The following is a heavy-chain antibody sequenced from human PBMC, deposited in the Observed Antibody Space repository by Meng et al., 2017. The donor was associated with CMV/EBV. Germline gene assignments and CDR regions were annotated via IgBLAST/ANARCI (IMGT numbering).Heavy chain of an antibody. V-gene: IGHV4-34*10. D-gene: IGHD4-17*01. CDR3: ARGPEVDYGDYVGLDY. Sequence: QESGPGLGKRSETLSPPCAADGGSFSGYYWSWIRQPPGKGLEWIGEINHSGSTNYNPSLKSRVTISVDTSKNQFSLKLSSVTAADTAVYYCARGPEVDYGDYVGLDYWGQGTLVTVSS. J-gene: IGHJ4*02. CDR2: INHSGST. CDR1: GGSFSGYY.